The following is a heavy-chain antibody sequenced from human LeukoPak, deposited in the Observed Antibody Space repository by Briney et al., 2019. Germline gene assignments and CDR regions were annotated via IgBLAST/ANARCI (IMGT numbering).Heavy chain of an antibody. V-gene: IGHV4-39*01. CDR3: ARSAPRYCSSTSCYGGLLEFDP. D-gene: IGHD2-2*01. CDR1: GGSVSSGSYY. CDR2: IHYRGNT. Sequence: SETLSLTCTVSGGSVSSGSYYWGWIRQPPGKGLEWIGSIHYRGNTYYNPSLKSRVTISVDTSKNQFSLKLSSVTAADTAVYYCARSAPRYCSSTSCYGGLLEFDPWGQGTLVTVSS. J-gene: IGHJ5*02.